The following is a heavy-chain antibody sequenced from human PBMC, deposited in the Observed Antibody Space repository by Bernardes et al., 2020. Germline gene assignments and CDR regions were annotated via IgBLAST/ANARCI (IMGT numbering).Heavy chain of an antibody. V-gene: IGHV3-74*01. Sequence: GGSLRLSCADSGSTFSSYWMHWVRQAPGKGLVWVSRTNSDGSSTRYADSVKGRFTIPRDNAKNTLYLQMNSLRPEDTAVYYCARENKYDTLTGYYNPNWCDPWGQGTLVTVSS. CDR3: ARENKYDTLTGYYNPNWCDP. J-gene: IGHJ5*02. CDR1: GSTFSSYW. D-gene: IGHD3-9*01. CDR2: TNSDGSST.